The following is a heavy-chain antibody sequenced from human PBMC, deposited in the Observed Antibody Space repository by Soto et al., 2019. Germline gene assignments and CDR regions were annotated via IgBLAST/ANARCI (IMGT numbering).Heavy chain of an antibody. V-gene: IGHV1-18*01. CDR3: ARGVGSGTYYNQYNWFDP. Sequence: ASVKVSCKASGYTFTSYGISWVRQAPGQGLEWMGWINTYNGNTNHAQKLQGRVTMTTDTSTSTAYMELRSLRSDDTAVYYCARGVGSGTYYNQYNWFDPWGQGTLVTVSS. CDR2: INTYNGNT. CDR1: GYTFTSYG. J-gene: IGHJ5*02. D-gene: IGHD3-10*01.